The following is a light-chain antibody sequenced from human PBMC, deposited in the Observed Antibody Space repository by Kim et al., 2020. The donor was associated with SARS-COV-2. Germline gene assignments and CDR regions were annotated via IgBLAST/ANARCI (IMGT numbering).Light chain of an antibody. Sequence: TPGERATLSCRASQSVGSNVAWYQQKPGQAPRLLIYGASTRATDIPARFSGSGSGTEFTLTISSLQSEDRADYFCQQYDDWPPWTFGQGTKVDIK. J-gene: IGKJ1*01. CDR3: QQYDDWPPWT. CDR2: GAS. V-gene: IGKV3-15*01. CDR1: QSVGSN.